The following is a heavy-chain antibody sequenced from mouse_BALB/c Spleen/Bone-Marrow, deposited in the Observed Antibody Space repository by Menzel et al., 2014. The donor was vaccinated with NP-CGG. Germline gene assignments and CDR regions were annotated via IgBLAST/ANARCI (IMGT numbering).Heavy chain of an antibody. V-gene: IGHV2-9*02. Sequence: QVQLQQSGPALVAPSQSLSITCTVSGFSLTSYGVHWVRQPPGKGLEWLGVIWAGGSTNYNSALMSRLSISKDNSKSQVFLKMNSLQTDDTAMYYFAIYYDYDYAMDYWGQGTSVTVSS. J-gene: IGHJ4*01. CDR1: GFSLTSYG. D-gene: IGHD2-4*01. CDR2: IWAGGST. CDR3: AIYYDYDYAMDY.